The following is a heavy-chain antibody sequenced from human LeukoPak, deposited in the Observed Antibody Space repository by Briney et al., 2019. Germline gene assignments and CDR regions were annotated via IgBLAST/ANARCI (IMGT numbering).Heavy chain of an antibody. CDR2: IYHSGST. D-gene: IGHD6-19*01. CDR3: ARSRGSLQQWLVGAFDL. V-gene: IGHV4-30-2*01. J-gene: IGHJ3*01. CDR1: GGSISSGGYY. Sequence: PSETLSLTCTVSGGSISSGGYYWSWIRQPPGKGLEWIGYIYHSGSTYYNPSLKSRVTISVDRSKNQFSLKLSSVTAADTAVYYCARSRGSLQQWLVGAFDLWGQGTMVTVSS.